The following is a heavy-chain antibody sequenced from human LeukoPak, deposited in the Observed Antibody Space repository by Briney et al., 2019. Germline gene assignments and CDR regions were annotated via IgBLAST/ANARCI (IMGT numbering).Heavy chain of an antibody. D-gene: IGHD2-21*02. Sequence: GESLKISCKGSGYNFTSYWIGWVRQMPGKGLEWMGIIYPGDSDSRLSPSLQGQVTISADKSISTAYLQWNSLKASDTAMYYCARGHHVVVATATWASDASDPWGQGTMVTVSS. CDR1: GYNFTSYW. CDR3: ARGHHVVVATATWASDASDP. CDR2: IYPGDSDS. V-gene: IGHV5-51*01. J-gene: IGHJ3*01.